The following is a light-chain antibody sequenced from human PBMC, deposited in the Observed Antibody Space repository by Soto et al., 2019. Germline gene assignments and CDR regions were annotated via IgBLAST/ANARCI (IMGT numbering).Light chain of an antibody. CDR3: QQYGSSPLT. V-gene: IGKV3-20*01. CDR2: GAS. J-gene: IGKJ4*01. Sequence: EIVLTQSPGTLSLSPGERATLSCRASQSVSSSYLAWYQQKPGQAPRLLIYGASCRATGIPDRFSGSGSGTDFTLTISRLEPEDFAVYYCQQYGSSPLTFGGGTMVEIK. CDR1: QSVSSSY.